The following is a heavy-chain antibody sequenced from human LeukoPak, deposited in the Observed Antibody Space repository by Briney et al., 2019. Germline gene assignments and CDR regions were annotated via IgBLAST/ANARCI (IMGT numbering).Heavy chain of an antibody. D-gene: IGHD1-26*01. CDR1: GGSISSYY. CDR3: ARAGSGAPIYI. Sequence: SETLSLTCTVSGGSISSYYWSWIRQPPGKGLEGIGYIYYSGSTNYNPSLKSRVTISVDTAKNQFSLKLSSVTAADTAVYYCARAGSGAPIYIWGQGTLVTVSS. J-gene: IGHJ4*02. CDR2: IYYSGST. V-gene: IGHV4-59*01.